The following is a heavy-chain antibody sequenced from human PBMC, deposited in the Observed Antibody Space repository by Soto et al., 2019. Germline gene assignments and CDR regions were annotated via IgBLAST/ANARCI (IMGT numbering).Heavy chain of an antibody. D-gene: IGHD1-1*01. V-gene: IGHV2-5*02. J-gene: IGHJ4*01. CDR3: AHRRGGYNWNDGDFDY. Sequence: QITLKESGPPLVEPTQTLTLTCTFSGFSLTTGGVGVGWIRQPPGKALESLALIYWDDDKRYNPALKSRLTITKDTSTNLVVLAMTNVDPVDTATYYCAHRRGGYNWNDGDFDYWGQGTLVTVSS. CDR1: GFSLTTGGVG. CDR2: IYWDDDK.